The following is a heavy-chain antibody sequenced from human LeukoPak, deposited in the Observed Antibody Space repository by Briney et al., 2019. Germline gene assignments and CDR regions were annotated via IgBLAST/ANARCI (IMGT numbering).Heavy chain of an antibody. D-gene: IGHD7-27*01. J-gene: IGHJ4*02. CDR3: ARHLGLGSYFDY. CDR1: GGSFSDYY. Sequence: SETLSLTCAVYGGSFSDYYWSWIRQPPGKGLEWIGEINHSGSTNYNPSLKSRVTISVDTSKNQFSLKLSSVTAADTAVYYCARHLGLGSYFDYWGQGTLVTVSS. CDR2: INHSGST. V-gene: IGHV4-34*01.